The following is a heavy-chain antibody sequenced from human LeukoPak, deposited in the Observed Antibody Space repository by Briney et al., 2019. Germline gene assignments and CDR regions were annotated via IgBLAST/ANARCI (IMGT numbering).Heavy chain of an antibody. J-gene: IGHJ4*02. CDR2: IYYNGNT. CDR3: ATTYYYGSGSYYNGGY. Sequence: SETLSLTCTVSGGSISSSSYYWGWIRQPPGKGLEWIGSIYYNGNTYYNPSLKSRVTISVDTSKNQFSLKLSSVTAADTAVYYCATTYYYGSGSYYNGGYWGQGTLVTVSS. D-gene: IGHD3-10*01. V-gene: IGHV4-39*01. CDR1: GGSISSSSYY.